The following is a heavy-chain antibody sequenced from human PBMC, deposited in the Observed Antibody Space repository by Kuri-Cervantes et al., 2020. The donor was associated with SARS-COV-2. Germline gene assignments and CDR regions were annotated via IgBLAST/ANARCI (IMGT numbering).Heavy chain of an antibody. CDR3: ARDGSEYYDFWSGYYFTPANKPGGSTKYYYYYMDV. D-gene: IGHD3-3*01. CDR1: GYISTSYY. V-gene: IGHV1-46*01. J-gene: IGHJ6*03. CDR2: INPTVGDT. Sequence: ASVKVSCKASGYISTSYYMHWVRQAPGQGLEWMGVINPTVGDTTYAQKFQGRVTMTRDTSTSTVYMELSSLRSEDTAVYYCARDGSEYYDFWSGYYFTPANKPGGSTKYYYYYMDVWGKGTTVTVSS.